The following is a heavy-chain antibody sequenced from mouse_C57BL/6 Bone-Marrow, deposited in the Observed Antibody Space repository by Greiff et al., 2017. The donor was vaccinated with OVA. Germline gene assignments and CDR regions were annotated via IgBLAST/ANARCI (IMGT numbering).Heavy chain of an antibody. J-gene: IGHJ2*01. CDR1: GYTFTSYW. CDR2: IHPNSGST. Sequence: VQLQQPGAELVKPGASVKLSCKASGYTFTSYWMHWVKQRPGQGLEWIGMIHPNSGSTNYNEKFKSKATLTVDKSSSTAYMQLSSLTSEDSAVYYCARGTSYYGSSPYYFDYWGQGTTLTVSS. V-gene: IGHV1-64*01. CDR3: ARGTSYYGSSPYYFDY. D-gene: IGHD1-1*01.